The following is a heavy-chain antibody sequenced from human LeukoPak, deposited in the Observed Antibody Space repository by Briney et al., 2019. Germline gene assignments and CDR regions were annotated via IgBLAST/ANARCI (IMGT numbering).Heavy chain of an antibody. D-gene: IGHD3-22*01. CDR1: GGAISSYY. CDR2: IYYSGST. Sequence: SETLSLTCTVSGGAISSYYWSWIRQPPGKGLEWIGYIYYSGSTNYNPSLKSRVTISVDTSKNQFSLKLSSVTAADTAVYYCARAGDSSGYPLVDYWGQGTLVTVSS. CDR3: ARAGDSSGYPLVDY. V-gene: IGHV4-59*01. J-gene: IGHJ4*02.